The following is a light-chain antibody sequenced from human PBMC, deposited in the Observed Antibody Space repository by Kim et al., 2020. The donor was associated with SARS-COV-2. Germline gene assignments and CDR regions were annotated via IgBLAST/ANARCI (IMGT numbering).Light chain of an antibody. J-gene: IGKJ5*01. CDR2: DSS. CDR3: QQRKYWPPIT. Sequence: SPGERATLSCRASQNINIYLAWYQQKPGQAPRRLIYDSSNRATGIPARFSGSGSGTDFTLTISSLEPEDFAIYYCQQRKYWPPITFGQGTRLEIK. V-gene: IGKV3-11*01. CDR1: QNINIY.